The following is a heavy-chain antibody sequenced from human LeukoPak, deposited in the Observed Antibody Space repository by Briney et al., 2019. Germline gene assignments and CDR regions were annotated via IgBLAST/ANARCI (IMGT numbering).Heavy chain of an antibody. CDR2: INPSGGST. J-gene: IGHJ4*02. Sequence: GASVKVSCKASGYTFTSYYMHWVRQAPGQGLEWMGIINPSGGSTSYAQKFQGRVTMTRGTSTSTVYMELSSLRSEDTAVYYCARDQAPSFGSGSYYIAYWGQGTLVTVSS. V-gene: IGHV1-46*01. CDR3: ARDQAPSFGSGSYYIAY. D-gene: IGHD3-10*01. CDR1: GYTFTSYY.